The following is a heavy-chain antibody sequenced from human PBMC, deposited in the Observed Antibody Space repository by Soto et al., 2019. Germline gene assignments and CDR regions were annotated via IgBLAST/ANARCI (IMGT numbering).Heavy chain of an antibody. CDR1: GGSVSSGSYY. CDR3: AREPGYCSSTSCYTGDAFDI. V-gene: IGHV4-61*01. Sequence: SETLSLTCTVSGGSVSSGSYYWSWIRQPPGKGLEWIGYIYYSGSTNYNPSLKSRVTISVDTSKDQFSLKLSSVTAADTAVYYCAREPGYCSSTSCYTGDAFDIWGQGTMVTVSS. CDR2: IYYSGST. D-gene: IGHD2-2*02. J-gene: IGHJ3*02.